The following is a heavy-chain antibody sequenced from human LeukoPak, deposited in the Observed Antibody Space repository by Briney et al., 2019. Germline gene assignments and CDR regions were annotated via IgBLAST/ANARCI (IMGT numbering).Heavy chain of an antibody. CDR3: ARAPGSITGTPVYNWFDP. Sequence: GASVKVSCKASGGTFSSYAISWVRQAPGQGLKWMGGIIPIFGTANYAQKYQGRVTITTDESTSTAYMELSSLRSEDTAVYYCARAPGSITGTPVYNWFDPWGQGTLVTVSS. D-gene: IGHD1-7*01. CDR2: IIPIFGTA. V-gene: IGHV1-69*05. CDR1: GGTFSSYA. J-gene: IGHJ5*02.